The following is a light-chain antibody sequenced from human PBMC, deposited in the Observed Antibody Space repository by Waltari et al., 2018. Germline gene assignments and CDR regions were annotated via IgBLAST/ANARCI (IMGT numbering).Light chain of an antibody. Sequence: QSALTQPASVSGSPGQSITISCTGTSSDVGNYNLVSWYQQPPGKAPKLMIDEVATRPSGVSNRFSGSKSGNTASLTISGLQAEDEADYYCCSYAASSTWVFGGGTKLTVL. J-gene: IGLJ3*02. CDR2: EVA. V-gene: IGLV2-23*02. CDR3: CSYAASSTWV. CDR1: SSDVGNYNL.